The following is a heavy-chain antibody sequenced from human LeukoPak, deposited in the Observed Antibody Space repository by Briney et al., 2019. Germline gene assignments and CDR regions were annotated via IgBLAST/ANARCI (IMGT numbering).Heavy chain of an antibody. CDR1: GFTFSSYA. CDR2: ISGSGGST. D-gene: IGHD3-22*01. V-gene: IGHV3-23*01. J-gene: IGHJ4*02. CDR3: AKDPGGYYYDSSGYFFDY. Sequence: GGSLRLSCAVSGFTFSSYAMSWVRQAPGKGLEWVSAISGSGGSTYYADSVKGRFTISRDNSKNTLYLQMNSLRAEDTAVYYCAKDPGGYYYDSSGYFFDYWGQGTLVTVSS.